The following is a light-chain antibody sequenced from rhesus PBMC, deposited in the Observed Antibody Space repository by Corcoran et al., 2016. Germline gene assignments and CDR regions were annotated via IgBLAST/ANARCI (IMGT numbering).Light chain of an antibody. CDR2: GAS. CDR3: QQYSNWPFT. CDR1: QSVSSY. Sequence: EIVMTQSPATLSLSPGERATLSCRASQSVSSYVAWYQQKPEQAPRLLIYGASSRATGIPDRFSGSGSGTDFTLPISSLEPEDFAVYYCQQYSNWPFTFGPGTKLDIK. J-gene: IGKJ3*01. V-gene: IGKV3S9*01.